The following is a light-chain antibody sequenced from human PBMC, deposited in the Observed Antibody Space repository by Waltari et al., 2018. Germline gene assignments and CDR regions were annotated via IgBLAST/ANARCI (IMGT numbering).Light chain of an antibody. CDR3: NSRDSSGLVV. V-gene: IGLV3-19*01. Sequence: SSALTQHPAVSVALGQTVRITCQGDRIRRYYGSWYQQKPGQAPVLVLYGKNNRPSGIPNRFSGSSSGDTASLTITGAQAEDEAAYYCNSRDSSGLVVFGGGTKLTVL. CDR2: GKN. J-gene: IGLJ2*01. CDR1: RIRRYY.